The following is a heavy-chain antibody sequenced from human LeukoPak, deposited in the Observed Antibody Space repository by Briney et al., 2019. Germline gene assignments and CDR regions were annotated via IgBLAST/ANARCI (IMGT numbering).Heavy chain of an antibody. J-gene: IGHJ4*02. Sequence: PGGSLRLACAASGFTFSSYSMNWVRQAPGKGLEWVSSISSSSSYIYYADSVKGRFTTSRDNAKNSMYLQMNSLRAEDTAVYYCAREGFLGYWGQGTLVTVSS. D-gene: IGHD3-3*01. CDR2: ISSSSSYI. CDR3: AREGFLGY. V-gene: IGHV3-21*01. CDR1: GFTFSSYS.